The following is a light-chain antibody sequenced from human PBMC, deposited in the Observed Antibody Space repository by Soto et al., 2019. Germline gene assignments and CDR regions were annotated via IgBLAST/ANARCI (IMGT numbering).Light chain of an antibody. V-gene: IGLV1-40*01. CDR1: SSNIGAGYH. Sequence: QSVLTQPPSVSGAPGQRVTISCTGNSSNIGAGYHVHWYQQLPGAAPKLLIFGDSNRPSGVPDRFSGSKSGTSASLAITGHQADYEADYYCQSSDSRLSGSDVFGTGTKLTVL. CDR2: GDS. J-gene: IGLJ1*01. CDR3: QSSDSRLSGSDV.